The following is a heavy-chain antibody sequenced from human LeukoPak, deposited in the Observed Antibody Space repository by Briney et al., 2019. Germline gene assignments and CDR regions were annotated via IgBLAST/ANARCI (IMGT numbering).Heavy chain of an antibody. CDR3: ARLGSGSYYAKYYFDY. D-gene: IGHD1-26*01. Sequence: SETLSLTCTVSGGSISGYYWSWIRQPPGKGLQWMGYIYYSGSTNYNPSLKSRVTISVDTSKNHFSLKLSSVTAADTAVYYCARLGSGSYYAKYYFDYWGQGSLVTVSS. V-gene: IGHV4-59*08. CDR1: GGSISGYY. J-gene: IGHJ4*02. CDR2: IYYSGST.